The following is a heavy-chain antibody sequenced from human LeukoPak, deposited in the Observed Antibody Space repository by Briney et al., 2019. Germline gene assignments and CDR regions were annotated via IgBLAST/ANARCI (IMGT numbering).Heavy chain of an antibody. J-gene: IGHJ5*02. CDR1: GFTFSSYG. CDR3: AKNTINWFDP. CDR2: IRYDGSNK. V-gene: IGHV3-30*02. D-gene: IGHD5-24*01. Sequence: GGSLRLSCAASGFTFSSYGMHWFGQAPGKGLEWVAFIRYDGSNKYYADSVKGRFTISRDNSKNTLYLQMNSLRAEDTAVYYCAKNTINWFDPWGQGTLVTVSS.